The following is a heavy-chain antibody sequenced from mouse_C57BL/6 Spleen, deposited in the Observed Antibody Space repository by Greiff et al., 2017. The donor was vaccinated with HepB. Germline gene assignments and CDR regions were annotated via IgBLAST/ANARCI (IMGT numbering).Heavy chain of an antibody. CDR3: ARDSSGCEGAMDY. CDR1: GYSITSGYY. J-gene: IGHJ4*01. Sequence: EVKLQESGPGLVKPSQSLSLTCSVTGYSITSGYYWNWIRQFPGNKLEWMGYISYDGSNNYNPSLKNRISITRDTSKNQFFLKLNSVTTEDTATYYGARDSSGCEGAMDYWGQGTSVTVSS. V-gene: IGHV3-6*01. CDR2: ISYDGSN. D-gene: IGHD3-2*02.